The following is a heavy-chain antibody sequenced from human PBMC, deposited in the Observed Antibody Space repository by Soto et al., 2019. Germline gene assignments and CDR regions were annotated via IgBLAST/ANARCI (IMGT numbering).Heavy chain of an antibody. D-gene: IGHD2-15*01. CDR1: GYSFTSYW. J-gene: IGHJ6*02. V-gene: IGHV5-51*01. CDR2: IYPGDSDT. CDR3: ARHVRIFGYYYYYGMDV. Sequence: PVESLTVSRKGSGYSFTSYWIGWVRQMPGKGLEWMGIIYPGDSDTRYSPSFQGQVTISADKSISTAYLQWSSLKASDTAMYYCARHVRIFGYYYYYGMDVWGQGTTVTVSS.